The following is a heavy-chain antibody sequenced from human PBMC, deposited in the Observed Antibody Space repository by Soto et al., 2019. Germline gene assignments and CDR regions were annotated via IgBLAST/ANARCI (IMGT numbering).Heavy chain of an antibody. D-gene: IGHD1-1*01. Sequence: QVQLVESGGGVVQPGRSLRLSCAASGFTFSSYGMHWVRQAPGKGLEWVAVIWYDGSNKYYADSVKGRFTISRDNSKNKLYLQMNSLRAEDTAVYYCARDAVEGGYYYYGMDVWGQGTTVTVSS. CDR2: IWYDGSNK. CDR1: GFTFSSYG. CDR3: ARDAVEGGYYYYGMDV. J-gene: IGHJ6*02. V-gene: IGHV3-33*01.